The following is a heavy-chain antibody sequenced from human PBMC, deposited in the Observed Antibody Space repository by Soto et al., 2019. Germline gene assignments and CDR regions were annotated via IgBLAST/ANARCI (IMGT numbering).Heavy chain of an antibody. CDR2: TYHSGST. CDR3: ARDQLEGNWFDP. Sequence: QLQLQKSGSGLVRPSQTLSLTCAVSGGSISSGGYSWNWIRQPPGKGLEWIGYTYHSGSTLYNPSLKSRVTISVDKSKNQFSLKLSSVTAADTAVYYCARDQLEGNWFDPWGQGTLVTVSS. J-gene: IGHJ5*02. CDR1: GGSISSGGYS. V-gene: IGHV4-30-2*01. D-gene: IGHD1-1*01.